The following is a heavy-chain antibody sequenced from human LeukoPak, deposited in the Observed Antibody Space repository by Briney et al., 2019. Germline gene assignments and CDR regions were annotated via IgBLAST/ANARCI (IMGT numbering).Heavy chain of an antibody. CDR2: IYYSGSMNYIGGT. J-gene: IGHJ3*02. D-gene: IGHD2-2*01. V-gene: IGHV4-59*01. Sequence: SETLSLICTVSGGSISSYYWSWIRQPPGKGLEWIGYIYYSGSMNYIGGTYYNPSLQSRVTISADTSKNQFSLNLSSVTAADTAVYYCARVGCSSTSCPRRNSFDIWGQGTTVTVSS. CDR1: GGSISSYY. CDR3: ARVGCSSTSCPRRNSFDI.